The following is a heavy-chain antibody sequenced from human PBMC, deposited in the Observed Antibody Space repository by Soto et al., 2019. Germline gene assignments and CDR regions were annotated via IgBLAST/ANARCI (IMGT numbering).Heavy chain of an antibody. CDR2: LILIFGTA. D-gene: IGHD2-2*01. CDR1: GGTFSRYA. CDR3: ALGYCISTSCYFGRYYYYYGMDV. Sequence: ASVKVSCKASGGTFSRYAISWVRQAPGQGLEWMRGLILIFGTANYAQKFQGRVTITADESTSTAYMELSSLRSEDTAVYYCALGYCISTSCYFGRYYYYYGMDVWGQGTTVTVSS. V-gene: IGHV1-69*13. J-gene: IGHJ6*02.